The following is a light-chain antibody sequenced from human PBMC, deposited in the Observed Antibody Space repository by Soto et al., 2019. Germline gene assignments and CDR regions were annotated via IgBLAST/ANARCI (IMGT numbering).Light chain of an antibody. CDR3: SSYTAFTTYV. CDR1: NSDVGAYSY. J-gene: IGLJ2*01. CDR2: DVG. Sequence: QSALTQPASVSGSPGQSITISCTGTNSDVGAYSYVSWYQQYPGKAPKLLIYDVGARPSGISDRFSGSKSGNTASLTISGLQAEDEADYYCSSYTAFTTYVFGGGTKLTVL. V-gene: IGLV2-14*03.